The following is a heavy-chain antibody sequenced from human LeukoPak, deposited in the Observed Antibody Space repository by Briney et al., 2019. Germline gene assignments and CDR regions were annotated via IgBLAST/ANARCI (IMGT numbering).Heavy chain of an antibody. CDR2: INHSGST. Sequence: PSETLSLTCAVYGGSFSGYYWSWIRQPPGKGLEWIGEINHSGSTNYNPSLKSRVTISVDTSKNRFSLKLSSVTAADTAVYYCASSILGYCSGGSCYPHYWGQGTLVTVSS. V-gene: IGHV4-34*01. D-gene: IGHD2-15*01. J-gene: IGHJ4*02. CDR3: ASSILGYCSGGSCYPHY. CDR1: GGSFSGYY.